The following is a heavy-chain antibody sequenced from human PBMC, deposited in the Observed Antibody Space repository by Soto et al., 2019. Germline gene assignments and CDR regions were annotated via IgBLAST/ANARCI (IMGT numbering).Heavy chain of an antibody. J-gene: IGHJ5*02. CDR2: INHSGST. V-gene: IGHV4-34*01. Sequence: QVQLQQWGAGLLKPSETLSLTCAVYGGSFSGYYWSWIRQPPGKGLEWIGEINHSGSTNYNPSLKSRVTISVDTSKNQFSRKLSSVTAADTAVYYCARARPYCSGGSCYSAWFDPWGQGTLVTVSS. CDR1: GGSFSGYY. CDR3: ARARPYCSGGSCYSAWFDP. D-gene: IGHD2-15*01.